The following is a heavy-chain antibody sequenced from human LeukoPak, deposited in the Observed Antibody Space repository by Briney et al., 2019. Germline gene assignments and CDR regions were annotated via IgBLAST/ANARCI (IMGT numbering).Heavy chain of an antibody. J-gene: IGHJ3*02. V-gene: IGHV4-34*01. D-gene: IGHD3-10*01. CDR1: GGSFSGYY. Sequence: PSETLSLTCAVYGGSFSGYYWSWIRQPPGKGLEWIGEINHSGSTNYNPSLKSRVTISVDTSKNQFSLKLSSVTAADTAVYYCARLRRARLWFGELGAFDIWGQGTMVTVSS. CDR3: ARLRRARLWFGELGAFDI. CDR2: INHSGST.